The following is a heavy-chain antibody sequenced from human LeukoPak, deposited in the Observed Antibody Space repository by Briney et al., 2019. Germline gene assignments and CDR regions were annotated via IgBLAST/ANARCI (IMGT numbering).Heavy chain of an antibody. D-gene: IGHD3-22*01. J-gene: IGHJ2*01. CDR1: GGSFSGYY. V-gene: IGHV4-34*01. Sequence: SETLSLTCAVYGGSFSGYYWSWIRQPPGKGLEWIGEIKHSGSTNYNPSLKSRVTISVDTSKNQFSLKLSSVTAADTAVYYCARANYYDSSGYYQHWYFDLWGRGTLVTVSS. CDR3: ARANYYDSSGYYQHWYFDL. CDR2: IKHSGST.